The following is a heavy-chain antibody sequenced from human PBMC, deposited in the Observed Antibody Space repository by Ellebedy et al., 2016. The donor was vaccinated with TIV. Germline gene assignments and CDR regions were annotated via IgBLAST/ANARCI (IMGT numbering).Heavy chain of an antibody. CDR1: SGSFSPYY. CDR3: AREWDNFSESSGYHDY. V-gene: IGHV4-34*01. CDR2: ISQSGST. D-gene: IGHD3-22*01. Sequence: SETLSLTXAVSSGSFSPYYWSWIRQFPGRGLEWIGEISQSGSTNYNPSLKTRVTISFDTPKKHFSLNVTSVTAADTAVYYCAREWDNFSESSGYHDYWGQGSLVTVSS. J-gene: IGHJ4*02.